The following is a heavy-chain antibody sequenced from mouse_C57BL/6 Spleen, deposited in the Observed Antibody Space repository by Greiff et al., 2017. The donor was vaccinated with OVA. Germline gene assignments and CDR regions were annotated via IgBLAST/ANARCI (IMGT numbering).Heavy chain of an antibody. CDR3: ARRTTVVPYAMDY. D-gene: IGHD1-1*01. V-gene: IGHV5-17*01. CDR1: GFTFSDYG. CDR2: ISSGSSTI. J-gene: IGHJ4*01. Sequence: EVQLKESGGGLVKPGGSLKLSCAASGFTFSDYGMHWVRQAPEKGLEWVAYISSGSSTIYYADTVKGRFTISRDNAKNTLFLQMTSLRSEDTAMYYCARRTTVVPYAMDYWGQGTSVTVSS.